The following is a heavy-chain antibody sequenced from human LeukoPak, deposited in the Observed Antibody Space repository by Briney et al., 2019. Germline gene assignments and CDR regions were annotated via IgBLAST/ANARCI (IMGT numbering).Heavy chain of an antibody. J-gene: IGHJ5*01. CDR1: GFSFSRYW. CDR3: AKEGAYPIITYDS. D-gene: IGHD3-10*01. V-gene: IGHV3-7*01. CDR2: IKGDGIEK. Sequence: TGGSLRLSCAASGFSFSRYWWNWVRQAPGKGLEWVANIKGDGIEKNYVDSVKGRFSISRDNALNSLYLQMDSLRAENTAVYHCAKEGAYPIITYDSWGQGALVTVSS.